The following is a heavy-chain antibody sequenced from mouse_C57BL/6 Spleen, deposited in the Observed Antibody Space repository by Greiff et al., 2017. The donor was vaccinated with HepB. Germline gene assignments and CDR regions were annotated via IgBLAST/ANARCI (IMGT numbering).Heavy chain of an antibody. CDR2: ISYDGSN. CDR3: ARGGDDAMDY. CDR1: GYSITSGYY. D-gene: IGHD3-3*01. J-gene: IGHJ4*01. V-gene: IGHV3-6*01. Sequence: EVKLQESGPGLVKPSQSLSLTCSVTGYSITSGYYWNWIRQFPGNKLEWMGYISYDGSNNYNPSLKNRISITRDTSKNQFFLKLNSVTTEDTATYYCARGGDDAMDYWGQGTSVTVSS.